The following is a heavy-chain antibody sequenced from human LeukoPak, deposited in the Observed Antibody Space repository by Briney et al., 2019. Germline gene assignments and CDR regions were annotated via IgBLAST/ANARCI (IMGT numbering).Heavy chain of an antibody. CDR2: INAGNGNT. Sequence: GASVKVSCKASGYTFTSYAMHWVRQAPGQRLEWMGWINAGNGNTKYSQKFQGRVTITRNTSISTAYMELSSLRSEDTAVYYCAIKYYYDSSGLSWGQGTLVTVSS. D-gene: IGHD3-22*01. CDR1: GYTFTSYA. V-gene: IGHV1-3*01. J-gene: IGHJ4*02. CDR3: AIKYYYDSSGLS.